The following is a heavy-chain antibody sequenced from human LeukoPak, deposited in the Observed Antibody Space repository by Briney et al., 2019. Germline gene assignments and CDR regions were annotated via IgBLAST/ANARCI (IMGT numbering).Heavy chain of an antibody. V-gene: IGHV4-4*07. CDR3: VRDSGSGWYDY. D-gene: IGHD6-19*01. CDR1: GGSISGYY. J-gene: IGHJ4*02. CDR2: MHTSGST. Sequence: SETLSLTCTVSGGSISGYYWNWIRQPAGKGLEWIGRMHTSGSTNHNPSLKSRITMSVDRSKNQFSLKLRSLTAADTAVCYCVRDSGSGWYDYWGPGTLVTVSS.